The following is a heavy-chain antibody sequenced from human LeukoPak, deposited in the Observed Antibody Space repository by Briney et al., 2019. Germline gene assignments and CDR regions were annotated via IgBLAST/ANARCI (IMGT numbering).Heavy chain of an antibody. CDR2: IYYSGST. CDR3: ARQVMDYDFWSGYYAHAFDI. Sequence: SETLSLTCTVSGGSISSGSYYWGWIRQPPGKGLEWIGSIYYSGSTYYNPSLKSRVTISVDTSKNQFSLKLSSVTAADTAVYYCARQVMDYDFWSGYYAHAFDIWGQGTMVTVSS. V-gene: IGHV4-39*01. J-gene: IGHJ3*02. CDR1: GGSISSGSYY. D-gene: IGHD3-3*01.